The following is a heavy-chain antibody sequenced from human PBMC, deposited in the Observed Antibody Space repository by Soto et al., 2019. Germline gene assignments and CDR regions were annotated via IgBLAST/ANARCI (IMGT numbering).Heavy chain of an antibody. J-gene: IGHJ6*02. D-gene: IGHD3-3*01. V-gene: IGHV1-18*04. Sequence: ASVKVSCKASGYTFTSYGISWVRQAPGQGLEWMGWISAYNGNTSYAQKLQGRVTMTTDTSTSTAYMELRSLRSDDTAVYYCARYQDFNFGVVTKSPMDVWGQGTTVTVS. CDR2: ISAYNGNT. CDR1: GYTFTSYG. CDR3: ARYQDFNFGVVTKSPMDV.